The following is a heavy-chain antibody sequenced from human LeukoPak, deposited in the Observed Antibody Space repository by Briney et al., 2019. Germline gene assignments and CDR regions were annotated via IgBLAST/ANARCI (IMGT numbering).Heavy chain of an antibody. CDR3: ARVSGYSGYDTLDY. Sequence: GGSLRLSCAASGFTISSNYMNWVRQAPGKGLEWVSVISTGGSAYYANSVKGRFTISRDYSKNTLYLQMNSLGAEDTAVYYCARVSGYSGYDTLDYWGQGTLVTVSS. CDR1: GFTISSNY. CDR2: ISTGGSA. D-gene: IGHD5-12*01. V-gene: IGHV3-66*01. J-gene: IGHJ4*02.